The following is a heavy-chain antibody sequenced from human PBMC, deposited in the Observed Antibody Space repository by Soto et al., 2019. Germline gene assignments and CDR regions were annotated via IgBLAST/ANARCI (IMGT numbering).Heavy chain of an antibody. V-gene: IGHV1-18*04. Sequence: ASVKVSCKASGYTFTSYGISWVRQAPGQGLEWMGWISAYNGNTNYAQKFQGRVTITADESTSTAYMELSSLRSEDTAVYYCARDRELELRRAFDIWGQGTMVTVSS. J-gene: IGHJ3*02. D-gene: IGHD1-7*01. CDR3: ARDRELELRRAFDI. CDR1: GYTFTSYG. CDR2: ISAYNGNT.